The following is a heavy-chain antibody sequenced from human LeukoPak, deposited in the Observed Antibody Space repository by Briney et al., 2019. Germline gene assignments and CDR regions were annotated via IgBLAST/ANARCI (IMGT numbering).Heavy chain of an antibody. CDR2: INHSGST. CDR1: GGSFSGYY. CDR3: ARGHRWGSAFDI. V-gene: IGHV4-34*01. J-gene: IGHJ3*02. Sequence: SETLSLTCAVYGGSFSGYYWSWIRQPPGKGLEWIGEINHSGSTNYNPSLKSRVTISVGTSKNQFSLKLSSVTAADTAVYYCARGHRWGSAFDIWGQGTMVTVSS. D-gene: IGHD2-8*02.